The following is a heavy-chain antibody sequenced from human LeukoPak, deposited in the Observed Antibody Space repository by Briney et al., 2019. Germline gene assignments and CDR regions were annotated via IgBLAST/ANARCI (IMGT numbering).Heavy chain of an antibody. CDR3: ARGGSGSYFDY. CDR2: ISGSSGST. D-gene: IGHD1-26*01. Sequence: GGSLRLSCAASGFTFSSHWMHWVRQAPGKGLEWVSGISGSSGSTNYADSVKGRFTISRDNSKNTLYLQMNSLRAEDTAVYYCARGGSGSYFDYWGQGTLVTVSS. V-gene: IGHV3-23*01. J-gene: IGHJ4*02. CDR1: GFTFSSHW.